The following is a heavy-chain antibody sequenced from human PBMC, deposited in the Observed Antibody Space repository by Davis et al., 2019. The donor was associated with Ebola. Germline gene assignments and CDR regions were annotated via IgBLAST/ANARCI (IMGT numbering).Heavy chain of an antibody. CDR2: ISSSSSTI. J-gene: IGHJ6*04. Sequence: GESLKISCAASGFTFSSYSMNWVRQAPGKGLEWVSYISSSSSTIYYADSVKGRFTISRDNARNSLYLQMNSLRAEDTALYYCARSKAAPYGSSDPHYYYFFGMDVWGKGTTVTVSS. CDR3: ARSKAAPYGSSDPHYYYFFGMDV. CDR1: GFTFSSYS. D-gene: IGHD6-6*01. V-gene: IGHV3-48*04.